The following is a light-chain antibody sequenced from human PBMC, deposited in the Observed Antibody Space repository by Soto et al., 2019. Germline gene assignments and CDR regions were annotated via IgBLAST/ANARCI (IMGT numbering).Light chain of an antibody. CDR3: SSYTSSSTLV. V-gene: IGLV2-14*03. J-gene: IGLJ2*01. CDR2: DVN. CDR1: SSDVGGYDF. Sequence: QSVLTQPASVSGSPGQSITISCTGTSSDVGGYDFVSWYQQHPGKAPKLIIYDVNNRPSGVSSRFSASKSGNTAPLTISGLQAEDEADYYCSSYTSSSTLVFGGGTKLTVL.